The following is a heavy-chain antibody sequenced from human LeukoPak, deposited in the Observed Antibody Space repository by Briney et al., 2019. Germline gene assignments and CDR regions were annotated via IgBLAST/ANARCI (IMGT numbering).Heavy chain of an antibody. CDR1: GYTLTELS. D-gene: IGHD2-2*02. J-gene: IGHJ6*02. CDR2: FDPEDGET. CDR3: ATVTPYCSSTSCYSSYGMGV. V-gene: IGHV1-24*01. Sequence: ASVKVTFKVSGYTLTELSMHWLRQAPGKGLDWMGGFDPEDGETIYAQKFQGRVTMTEDTSTDPAYMELSSLRSEDTAVYYCATVTPYCSSTSCYSSYGMGVWGQGTTVTVSS.